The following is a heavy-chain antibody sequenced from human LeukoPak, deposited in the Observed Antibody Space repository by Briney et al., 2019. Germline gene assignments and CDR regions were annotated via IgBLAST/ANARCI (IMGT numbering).Heavy chain of an antibody. Sequence: TGESLKISCKGSGYSFTSYWIGWVRQMPGKGLEWMGIIYPGDSDTRYSPSFQGQVTISADKSISTAYLQWSSLKASDTAMYYCARHPPPGVLSLDSAGYYLNWFDPWGPGTLVTVSS. CDR1: GYSFTSYW. J-gene: IGHJ5*02. D-gene: IGHD3-22*01. CDR3: ARHPPPGVLSLDSAGYYLNWFDP. CDR2: IYPGDSDT. V-gene: IGHV5-51*01.